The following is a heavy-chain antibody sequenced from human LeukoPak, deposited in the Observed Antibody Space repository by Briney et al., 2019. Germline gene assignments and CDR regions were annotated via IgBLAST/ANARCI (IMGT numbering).Heavy chain of an antibody. J-gene: IGHJ5*02. CDR3: ARAKVGYSSGWYNWFDP. V-gene: IGHV4-34*01. CDR2: INHSGST. D-gene: IGHD6-19*01. CDR1: GGSFSGYY. Sequence: SETLSLTCAVYGGSFSGYYWSWIRQPPGKGLEWIGEINHSGSTNYNPSLKSRVTMSVDTSKNQFSLKLSSVTAADTAVYYCARAKVGYSSGWYNWFDPWGQGTLVTVSS.